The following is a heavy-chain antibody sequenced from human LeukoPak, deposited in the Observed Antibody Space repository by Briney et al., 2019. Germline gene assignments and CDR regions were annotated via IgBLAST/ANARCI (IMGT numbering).Heavy chain of an antibody. CDR1: GYTFTSYD. J-gene: IGHJ4*02. V-gene: IGHV1-8*03. CDR3: ARGRAVAGRSPLDLGY. D-gene: IGHD6-19*01. CDR2: MNPNSGNT. Sequence: ASVKVSCKASGYTFTSYDINWVRQATGQGLEWMGWMNPNSGNTGYAQKFQGRVTITRNTSISTAYMELSSLRSEDTAVYYCARGRAVAGRSPLDLGYWGQGALITASS.